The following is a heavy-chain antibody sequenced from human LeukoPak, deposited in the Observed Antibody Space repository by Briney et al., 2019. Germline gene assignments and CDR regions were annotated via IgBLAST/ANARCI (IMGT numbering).Heavy chain of an antibody. Sequence: GGSLRLSCAASGFTFSNYWMSWVRQAPGKGLEWVANIKQDGSEKYYVDSVKGRFTISRDNAKSSLYLQMNSMRAEDTAVYYCARSLRGYSDGSGGQGTLVTVSS. CDR2: IKQDGSEK. CDR3: ARSLRGYSDGS. V-gene: IGHV3-7*01. D-gene: IGHD5-18*01. CDR1: GFTFSNYW. J-gene: IGHJ4*02.